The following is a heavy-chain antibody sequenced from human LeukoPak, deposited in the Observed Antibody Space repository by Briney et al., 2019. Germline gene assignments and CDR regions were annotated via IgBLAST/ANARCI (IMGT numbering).Heavy chain of an antibody. J-gene: IGHJ4*02. CDR3: AKSKSNEPRHYFDY. CDR2: IIGSGVST. CDR1: GFTFSSYA. Sequence: GGSLRLSCAVSGFTFSSYAMSWVRQAPRMRLEWVSGIIGSGVSTYYADSVKGRFTISRDNSKNTLYLQMNSLRAEDTAVYYCAKSKSNEPRHYFDYWGQGTLVTVSS. V-gene: IGHV3-23*01. D-gene: IGHD4-11*01.